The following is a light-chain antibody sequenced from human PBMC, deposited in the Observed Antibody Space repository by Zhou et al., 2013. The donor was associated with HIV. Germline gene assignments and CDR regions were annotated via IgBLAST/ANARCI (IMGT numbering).Light chain of an antibody. CDR3: QQYHNWPLT. CDR2: DAS. CDR1: QTISDS. V-gene: IGKV3-15*01. J-gene: IGKJ4*01. Sequence: EILMTQSPATLSVSPGERGTLSCRASQTISDSLAWYQQKPGQAPSLLIYDASTRATGVPARFSGSGSGTDFTLTISSLQSEDFAVYYCQQYHNWPLTFGGGTMVEIK.